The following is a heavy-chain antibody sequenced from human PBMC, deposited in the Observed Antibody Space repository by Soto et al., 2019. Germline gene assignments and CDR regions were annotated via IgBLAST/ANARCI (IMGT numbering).Heavy chain of an antibody. D-gene: IGHD3-16*02. V-gene: IGHV1-18*01. CDR3: ATEKVGYLSNRLDK. J-gene: IGHJ4*02. CDR2: ISAYNGNT. CDR1: GYTFTSYG. Sequence: ASVKVSCKASGYTFTSYGISWVRQAPGQGLEWMGWISAYNGNTNYAQKLQGRVTMTTDTSTSTAYMELRSLRSDDTAVYYCATEKVGYLSNRLDKWGQGTLVTVSS.